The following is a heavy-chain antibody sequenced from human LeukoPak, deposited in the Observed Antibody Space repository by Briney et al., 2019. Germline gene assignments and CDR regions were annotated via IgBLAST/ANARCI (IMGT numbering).Heavy chain of an antibody. CDR3: ARDGLKNFDY. V-gene: IGHV3-74*01. CDR2: INGDGSST. D-gene: IGHD3-22*01. J-gene: IGHJ4*02. CDR1: GFTFSSYW. Sequence: GGSLRLSCAASGFTFSSYWMHWVRQAPGKGLVWVSRINGDGSSTSYADSVKGRFTISRDNAKNTLYLQMNSLRAEDTAVYYCARDGLKNFDYWGQGTLVTVSS.